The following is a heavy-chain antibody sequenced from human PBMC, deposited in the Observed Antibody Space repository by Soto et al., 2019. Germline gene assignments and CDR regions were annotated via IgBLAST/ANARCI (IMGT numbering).Heavy chain of an antibody. CDR1: GFTFDDYA. CDR3: AKDMRRGSSSSRYYYGLDV. CDR2: ISWNSGTI. D-gene: IGHD6-13*01. V-gene: IGHV3-9*01. Sequence: EVQLVESGGGLVQPGRSLRLSCAASGFTFDDYAMHWVRQAPGKGLEWVSGISWNSGTIVYADSVKGRFTISRDNAKNSLYLQMNSLRGEDTALYYCAKDMRRGSSSSRYYYGLDVWGQGTTVTVSS. J-gene: IGHJ6*02.